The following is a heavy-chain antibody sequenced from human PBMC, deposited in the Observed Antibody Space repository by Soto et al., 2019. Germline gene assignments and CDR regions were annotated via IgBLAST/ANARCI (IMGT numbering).Heavy chain of an antibody. CDR1: GGSISSGGYY. CDR3: ARVRTVMRDFDS. CDR2: IFYSGST. V-gene: IGHV4-31*03. D-gene: IGHD2-21*01. J-gene: IGHJ4*02. Sequence: PSETLSLTCTVSGGSISSGGYYWSWIRQHPGKGLEWIGYIFYSGSTYYNPSLKSRGTISLDTSKNQFSLRLYSVTAADTAVYYCARVRTVMRDFDSWGLGTLVTVS.